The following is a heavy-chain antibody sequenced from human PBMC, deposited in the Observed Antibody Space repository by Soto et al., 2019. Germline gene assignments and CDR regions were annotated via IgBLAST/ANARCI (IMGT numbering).Heavy chain of an antibody. D-gene: IGHD3-9*01. Sequence: ASVKVSCKASGYTFTSYGISWVRQAPGQGLEWMGWISAYNGNTNYAQKLQGRVTMTTDTSTSTAYMELRSLRSDDTAVYYCARNPSSNYDILTGAPRYYYGMDVWGQGTTVTV. CDR2: ISAYNGNT. CDR3: ARNPSSNYDILTGAPRYYYGMDV. V-gene: IGHV1-18*01. CDR1: GYTFTSYG. J-gene: IGHJ6*02.